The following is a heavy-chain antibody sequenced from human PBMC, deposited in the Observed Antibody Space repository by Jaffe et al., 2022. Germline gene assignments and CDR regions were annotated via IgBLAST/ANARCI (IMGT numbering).Heavy chain of an antibody. CDR2: IYYSGST. Sequence: QVQLQESGPGLVKPSETLSLTCTVSGGSISSYYWSWIRQPPGKGLEWIGYIYYSGSTNYNPSLKSRVTISVDTSKNQFSLKLSSVTAADTAVYYCARVRVNWERDHDAFDIWGQGTMVTVSS. V-gene: IGHV4-59*01. D-gene: IGHD7-27*01. J-gene: IGHJ3*02. CDR1: GGSISSYY. CDR3: ARVRVNWERDHDAFDI.